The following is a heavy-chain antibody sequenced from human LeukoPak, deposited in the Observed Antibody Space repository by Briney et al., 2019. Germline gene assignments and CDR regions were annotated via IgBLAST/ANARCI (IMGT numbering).Heavy chain of an antibody. CDR3: ERHWSSGWYNDAFDI. Sequence: SETLSLTCTVSGGSISSSSYYWGWIRQPPGKGLEWIGSIYYSGSTYYNPSLKSRVTISVDTSKNQFSLKLSSVTAADTAVYYCERHWSSGWYNDAFDIWGQGTMVTVSS. J-gene: IGHJ3*02. CDR2: IYYSGST. CDR1: GGSISSSSYY. V-gene: IGHV4-39*01. D-gene: IGHD6-19*01.